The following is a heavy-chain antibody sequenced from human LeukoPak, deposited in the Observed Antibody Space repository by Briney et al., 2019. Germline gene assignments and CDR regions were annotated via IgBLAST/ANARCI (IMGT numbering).Heavy chain of an antibody. J-gene: IGHJ6*03. CDR2: IIPIFGTA. CDR3: AKDSYGMVRGVNYYYYYYMDV. V-gene: IGHV1-69*05. D-gene: IGHD3-10*01. Sequence: SVKVSCKASGGTFCSYAISWVRQAPGQGLEWMGGIIPIFGTANYAQKFQGRVTSTTDESTSTAYMELSSLRSEDTAVYYCAKDSYGMVRGVNYYYYYYMDVWGKGTTVTVSS. CDR1: GGTFCSYA.